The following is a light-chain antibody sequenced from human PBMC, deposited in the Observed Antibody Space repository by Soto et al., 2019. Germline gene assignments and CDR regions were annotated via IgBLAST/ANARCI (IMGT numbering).Light chain of an antibody. CDR2: GNS. CDR3: QSYDSSLRTV. J-gene: IGLJ3*02. V-gene: IGLV1-40*01. Sequence: QSVLTQPPSVSGAPGQRVTISCTGSSSNIGAGYDVHWYQQLPGTAPKLLIYGNSNRPSGLPDRFSGSKSGTSASLAITGLQAEDEADYYCQSYDSSLRTVFGGGTKLTVL. CDR1: SSNIGAGYD.